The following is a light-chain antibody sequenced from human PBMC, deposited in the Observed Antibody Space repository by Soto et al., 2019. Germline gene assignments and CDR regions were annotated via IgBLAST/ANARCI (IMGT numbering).Light chain of an antibody. V-gene: IGKV3-15*01. J-gene: IGKJ4*01. CDR2: DAS. CDR3: KQYIRWPLT. Sequence: IMMTESPAALAVSPGERSTLSCRASQSVNSNFAWYQQKPGQAPRLLIYDASTRATGIPARFSGSGSGTEFTLTISSLQSEDFAVYYCKQYIRWPLTFGGGTKVDIK. CDR1: QSVNSN.